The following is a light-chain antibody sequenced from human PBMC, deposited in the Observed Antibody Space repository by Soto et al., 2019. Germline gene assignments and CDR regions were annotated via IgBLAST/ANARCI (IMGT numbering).Light chain of an antibody. J-gene: IGLJ2*01. CDR2: EGS. CDR3: CSYAGSSTAVI. V-gene: IGLV2-23*01. CDR1: SSDVGSSNL. Sequence: QSALTQPASVSGSPGQSITISCTATSSDVGSSNLVSWYQQNPGKAPKLMIYEGSKRPSGVSNRFSGSKSGNTASLTISGLQADDEADYYCCSYAGSSTAVIFGGGTKVTVL.